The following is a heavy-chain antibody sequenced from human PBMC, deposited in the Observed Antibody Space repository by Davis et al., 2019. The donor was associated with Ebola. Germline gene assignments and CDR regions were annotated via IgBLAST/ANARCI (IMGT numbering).Heavy chain of an antibody. D-gene: IGHD2-8*02. Sequence: GESLKISCKDSENSFTSHWIGWVRQMPGKGLEWMGIIYTGDSDTRYSPSFRGQVTISADKSMKTAFLQWSGLKASDTALYYCASLRRTITGMDDAFDIWGQGTKVTVSS. CDR3: ASLRRTITGMDDAFDI. V-gene: IGHV5-51*01. J-gene: IGHJ3*02. CDR1: ENSFTSHW. CDR2: IYTGDSDT.